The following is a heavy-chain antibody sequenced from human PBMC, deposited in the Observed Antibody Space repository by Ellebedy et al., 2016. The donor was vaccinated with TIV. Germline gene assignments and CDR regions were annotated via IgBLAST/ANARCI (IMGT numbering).Heavy chain of an antibody. Sequence: GESLKISCAASGFTFSSYGMHWVRQAPGKGLEWVAVIWYDGSNKYYADSVKGRFTISRDNSKNTLYLQMNSLRAEDTAVYYCAGEYLSSGWDYYYGMDVWGQGTTVTVSS. D-gene: IGHD6-19*01. CDR2: IWYDGSNK. CDR3: AGEYLSSGWDYYYGMDV. V-gene: IGHV3-33*01. J-gene: IGHJ6*02. CDR1: GFTFSSYG.